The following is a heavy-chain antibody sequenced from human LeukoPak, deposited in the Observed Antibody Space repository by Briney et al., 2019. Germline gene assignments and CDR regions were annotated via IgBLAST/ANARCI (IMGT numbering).Heavy chain of an antibody. CDR1: GYTFTSFY. CDR3: ARGAAYHLLSPSYY. V-gene: IGHV1-46*01. Sequence: ASVKVSCKASGYTFTSFYIYWVRQAPGQGLEWMGIINPNDDTKSFAREFQGRVTMTSDTSTSTVYMELSSLRSEDTAVYYCARGAAYHLLSPSYYWGQGTLVTVSS. CDR2: INPNDDTK. J-gene: IGHJ4*02. D-gene: IGHD2-2*01.